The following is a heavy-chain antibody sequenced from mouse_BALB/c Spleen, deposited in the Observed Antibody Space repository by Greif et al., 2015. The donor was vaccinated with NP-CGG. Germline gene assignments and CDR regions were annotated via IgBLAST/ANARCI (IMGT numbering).Heavy chain of an antibody. V-gene: IGHV14-3*02. J-gene: IGHJ4*01. D-gene: IGHD4-1*01. CDR1: GFNIKDTY. CDR2: IDPANGNT. Sequence: VQLQQPGAELVKPGASVKLSCTASGFNIKDTYMHWVKQRPEQGLEWIGRIDPANGNTKYDPKFQGKATITADTSSNTAYLQLSSLTSEDTAVYYCARGGLTGTFAMDYWGQGTSVTVSS. CDR3: ARGGLTGTFAMDY.